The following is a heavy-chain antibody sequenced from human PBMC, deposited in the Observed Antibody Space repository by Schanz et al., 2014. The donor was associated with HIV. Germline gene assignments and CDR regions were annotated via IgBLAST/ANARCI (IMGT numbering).Heavy chain of an antibody. J-gene: IGHJ6*02. V-gene: IGHV1-69*01. D-gene: IGHD6-19*01. CDR1: GGTFSIYA. CDR3: ARDSSSYPHYYYGMDV. Sequence: QVQLVQSGAEVKKPGSSVKVSCKASGGTFSIYAISWVRQAPGQGLEWMGGIIPIFGTANYAQKFQGRVTIIADESTSTAYMELRSLRSDDTAVYYCARDSSSYPHYYYGMDVWGQGTTVTVSS. CDR2: IIPIFGTA.